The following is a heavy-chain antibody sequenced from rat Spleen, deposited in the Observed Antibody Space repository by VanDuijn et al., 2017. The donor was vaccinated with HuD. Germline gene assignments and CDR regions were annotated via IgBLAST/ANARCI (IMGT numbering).Heavy chain of an antibody. V-gene: IGHV5S23*01. D-gene: IGHD1-9*01. Sequence: EVELVESGGGLVQPGRSLKVSCEASGFIFRNYDMVWVRQAPTKGLEWVATISTRGGSTYYRDSVKGRFTISRDNAKSTLYLQMDSLRSEDTATYYCASLGTMGITRDWGQGVMVKVSS. CDR2: ISTRGGST. CDR1: GFIFRNYD. CDR3: ASLGTMGITRD. J-gene: IGHJ2*01.